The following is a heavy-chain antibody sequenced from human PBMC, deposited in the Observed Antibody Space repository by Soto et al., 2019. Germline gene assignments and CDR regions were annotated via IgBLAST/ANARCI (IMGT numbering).Heavy chain of an antibody. Sequence: GGSLRLSCAASGFTFSSYGMHWVRQAPGKGLEWVAVISYDGSNKYYADSVKGRFTISRDDSKNTLYLQMDSLRAEDTAVYYCAKDAPVGATYWFDPWGQGTLVTVSS. CDR2: ISYDGSNK. V-gene: IGHV3-30*18. CDR3: AKDAPVGATYWFDP. CDR1: GFTFSSYG. J-gene: IGHJ5*02. D-gene: IGHD1-26*01.